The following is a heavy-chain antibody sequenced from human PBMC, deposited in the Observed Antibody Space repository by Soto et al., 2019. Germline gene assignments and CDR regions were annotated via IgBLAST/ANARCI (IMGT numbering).Heavy chain of an antibody. D-gene: IGHD4-17*01. CDR3: ATDLRALRGLAFDI. CDR2: FDPEDGET. V-gene: IGHV1-24*01. CDR1: GYTLTELS. Sequence: GASVKVSCKVSGYTLTELSMHWVRQAPGKGLEWMGGFDPEDGETIYAQKFQGRVTMTEDTSTDTAYMELSSLRSEDTAVYYCATDLRALRGLAFDIWGQGTMVTVSS. J-gene: IGHJ3*02.